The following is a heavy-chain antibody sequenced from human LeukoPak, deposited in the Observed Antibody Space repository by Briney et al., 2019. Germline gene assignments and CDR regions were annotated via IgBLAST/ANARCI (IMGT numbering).Heavy chain of an antibody. CDR1: GFSFTSYA. J-gene: IGHJ4*02. Sequence: PGGSLRLSCAASGFSFTSYAMSWVRQAPGKGLEWVSAISGSGGSTYYADSVKGRFTISRDNSKNTLYLQMNSLRAEDTAVYYCAKDFSITGTEEVYWGQGTLVTVSS. CDR3: AKDFSITGTEEVY. D-gene: IGHD1-20*01. CDR2: ISGSGGST. V-gene: IGHV3-23*01.